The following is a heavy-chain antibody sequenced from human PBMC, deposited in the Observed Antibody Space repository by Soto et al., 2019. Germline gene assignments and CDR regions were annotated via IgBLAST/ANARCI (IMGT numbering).Heavy chain of an antibody. Sequence: SGPTLVNPTQTPTLTCTFSGFSLSTSGMCVSWIRQPPGKALEWLALIDWDDDKYYSTSLKTRLTISKDTSKNQVVLTMTNMDPVDTATYYCARINSRDSSGYYPFDYWGQGTLVTVSS. V-gene: IGHV2-70*01. CDR1: GFSLSTSGMC. CDR3: ARINSRDSSGYYPFDY. J-gene: IGHJ4*02. CDR2: IDWDDDK. D-gene: IGHD3-22*01.